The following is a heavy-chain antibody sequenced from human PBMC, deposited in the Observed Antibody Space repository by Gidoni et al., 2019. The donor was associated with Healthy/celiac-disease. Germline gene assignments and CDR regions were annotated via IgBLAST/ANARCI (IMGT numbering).Heavy chain of an antibody. D-gene: IGHD3-10*01. V-gene: IGHV2-70*04. CDR1: GFSLSTSGMR. Sequence: QVTLKESGPALVKPTQTLTLTCTFSGFSLSTSGMRVSWIRQPPGKALEWLARIDWDDDKFYSTSLKTRLTISKDTSKNQVVLTMTNMDPVDTATYYCARSPDPYYYGSETSGAFDIWGQGTMVTVSS. CDR2: IDWDDDK. J-gene: IGHJ3*02. CDR3: ARSPDPYYYGSETSGAFDI.